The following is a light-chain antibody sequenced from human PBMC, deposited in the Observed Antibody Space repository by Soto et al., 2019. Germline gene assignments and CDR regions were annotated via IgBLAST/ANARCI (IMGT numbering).Light chain of an antibody. CDR3: SSYTSSTTPV. J-gene: IGLJ2*01. V-gene: IGLV2-14*01. CDR1: SSDVGGYNY. Sequence: QAASVSGSPGQSITISCTGTSSDVGGYNYVSWYQQHPGKAPKLMISEVSNRPSGVSNRFSGSKSGNTASLTISGLQAEDEADYYCSSYTSSTTPVFGGGTKVTVL. CDR2: EVS.